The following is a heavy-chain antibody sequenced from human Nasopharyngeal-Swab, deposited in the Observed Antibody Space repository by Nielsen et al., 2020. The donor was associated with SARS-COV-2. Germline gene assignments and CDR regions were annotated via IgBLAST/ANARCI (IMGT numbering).Heavy chain of an antibody. CDR1: GFSFRSYW. V-gene: IGHV3-74*01. J-gene: IGHJ4*02. CDR2: INSDGTTT. CDR3: AGGNSADH. Sequence: GGSLRLSCAASGFSFRSYWMHWVRQAPGKGLVWVSCINSDGTTTRYADSVKGRFTISRDNAKNSLYLQMNSLRAEDTAVYYCAGGNSADHWGQGTLATVSS. D-gene: IGHD4-23*01.